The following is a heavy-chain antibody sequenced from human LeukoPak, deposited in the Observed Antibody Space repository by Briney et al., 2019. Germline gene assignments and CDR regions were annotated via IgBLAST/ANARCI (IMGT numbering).Heavy chain of an antibody. CDR3: ARGLRIAVAGTIGY. D-gene: IGHD6-19*01. Sequence: SVKVSCKASGGTFSSYAISWVRQAPGQGLEWMGRIIPILGIANYAQKFQGRVTITADKSTSTAYMELSSLRSEDTAVYYCARGLRIAVAGTIGYWGQGTLVTVSS. J-gene: IGHJ4*02. CDR1: GGTFSSYA. V-gene: IGHV1-69*04. CDR2: IIPILGIA.